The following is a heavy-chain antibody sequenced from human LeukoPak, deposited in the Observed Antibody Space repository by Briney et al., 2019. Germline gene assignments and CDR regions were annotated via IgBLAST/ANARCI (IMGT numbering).Heavy chain of an antibody. CDR3: ARDKSLDY. V-gene: IGHV4-59*12. J-gene: IGHJ4*02. CDR2: IYYSGST. Sequence: SETLSLTCTVSGGSISSYYWSWIRQPPGKGLEWIGYIYYSGSTYYNPSLKSRVTISVDTSKNQFSLKLNSVTAADTAVYYCARDKSLDYWGQGTLVTVSS. CDR1: GGSISSYY.